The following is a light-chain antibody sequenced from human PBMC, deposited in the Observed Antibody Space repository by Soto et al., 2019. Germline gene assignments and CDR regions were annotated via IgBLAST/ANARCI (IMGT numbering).Light chain of an antibody. CDR1: QSVSIN. CDR3: QQYKKWPPYT. CDR2: GAS. J-gene: IGKJ2*01. V-gene: IGKV3-15*01. Sequence: EIVMTQSRANLSVSPGERATLSCGASQSVSINLAWYQQKPGQGPRLLIYGASTRATSLPARISGSGSGTEFTLTINSLQSEDFAVYYCQQYKKWPPYTFGQGTKLEIK.